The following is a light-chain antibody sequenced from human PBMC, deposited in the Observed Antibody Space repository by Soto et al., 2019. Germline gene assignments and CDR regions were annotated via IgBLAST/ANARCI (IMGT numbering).Light chain of an antibody. Sequence: EIVLTQSPGTLSLSPGERATLSCRASQSVSSSYLAWYQQKPGQAPRLLIYGASSRATGIPDRFSGRGSGTDCSLTISRLEPEDAAVYYCQQYGSSPLFTFGPGTNVDMK. CDR1: QSVSSSY. CDR2: GAS. CDR3: QQYGSSPLFT. J-gene: IGKJ3*01. V-gene: IGKV3-20*01.